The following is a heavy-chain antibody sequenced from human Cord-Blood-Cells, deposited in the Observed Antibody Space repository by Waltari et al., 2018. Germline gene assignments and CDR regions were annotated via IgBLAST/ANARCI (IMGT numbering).Heavy chain of an antibody. CDR1: GYSISSGYY. D-gene: IGHD3-3*01. CDR3: ARGRITIFGVVTLNWFDP. Sequence: QVQLQESGPGLVKPSETLSLTCAVSGYSISSGYYWGWIRQPPGKGLGWIGSIYHSGSTYYNPSLKSRVTISVDTSKNQFSLKLSSVTAADTAVYYCARGRITIFGVVTLNWFDPWGQGTLVTVSS. CDR2: IYHSGST. V-gene: IGHV4-38-2*01. J-gene: IGHJ5*02.